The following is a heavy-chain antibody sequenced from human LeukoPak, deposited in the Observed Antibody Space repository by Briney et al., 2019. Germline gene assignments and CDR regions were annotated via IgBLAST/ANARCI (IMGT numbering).Heavy chain of an antibody. CDR3: AKGVTETDFYFHY. D-gene: IGHD1-20*01. CDR1: GFTFSSHG. J-gene: IGHJ4*02. Sequence: QPGGSLKLSCAASGFTFSSHGIHWVRQAPGKGLEWVADITFDGRSKYYTDSVKGRFTISRDNIKNTLYLEMNSLTAEDTAVYYCAKGVTETDFYFHYWGQGTPVTVSS. CDR2: ITFDGRSK. V-gene: IGHV3-30*02.